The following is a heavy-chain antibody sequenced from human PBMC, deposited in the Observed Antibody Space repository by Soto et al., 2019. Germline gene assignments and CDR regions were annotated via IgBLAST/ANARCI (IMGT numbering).Heavy chain of an antibody. D-gene: IGHD5-18*01. J-gene: IGHJ6*02. CDR3: ATETRIQLWLRGYYYYCMDV. Sequence: GASVKVSCKVSGYTLTELSMHWLRQAPGKGLEWMGGFDPEDGETIYAQKFQGRVTMTEDTSTDTAYMELSSLRSEDTAVYYCATETRIQLWLRGYYYYCMDVWGQGTTVTVSS. V-gene: IGHV1-24*01. CDR1: GYTLTELS. CDR2: FDPEDGET.